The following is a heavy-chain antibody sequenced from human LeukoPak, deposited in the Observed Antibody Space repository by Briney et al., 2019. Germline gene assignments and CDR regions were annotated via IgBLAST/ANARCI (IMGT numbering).Heavy chain of an antibody. J-gene: IGHJ4*02. V-gene: IGHV3-23*01. Sequence: GGSLRLSCAASGLSFGFYAMSWVRQAPGKGLEWVSSISGGGADTSYADSVKGRFTISRDNSKNTLYLQMNSLRAEDTAVYYCARETPLGRDFDYWGQGTLVTVSS. CDR2: ISGGGADT. D-gene: IGHD1-1*01. CDR1: GLSFGFYA. CDR3: ARETPLGRDFDY.